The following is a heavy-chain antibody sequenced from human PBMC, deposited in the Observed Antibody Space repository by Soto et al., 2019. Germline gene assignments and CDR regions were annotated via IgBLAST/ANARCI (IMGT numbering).Heavy chain of an antibody. D-gene: IGHD1-26*01. Sequence: SETLSLTCTVSGGSISSYYWSWIRQPPGKGLEWIGYIYYSGSTNYNPSLKSRVTISVDTSKNQFSLKLSSVTAADTAVYYCARYSGSYSNWFDPWGQGTLVTVS. V-gene: IGHV4-59*01. CDR1: GGSISSYY. J-gene: IGHJ5*02. CDR3: ARYSGSYSNWFDP. CDR2: IYYSGST.